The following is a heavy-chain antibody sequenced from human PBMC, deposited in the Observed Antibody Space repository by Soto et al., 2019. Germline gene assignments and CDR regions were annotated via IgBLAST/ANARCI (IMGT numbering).Heavy chain of an antibody. CDR2: INACNGNT. Sequence: GASVKVSCKASGYSFTRYAMHWVRQATGQRIEWMGWINACNGNTKYAQKVQGKVTMTTDTSTSTAYMDLRSLRSDDTAVYYCARGRRLIAASVNYYYYGMDVWGQGTTVTVSS. D-gene: IGHD6-13*01. V-gene: IGHV1-3*01. J-gene: IGHJ6*02. CDR3: ARGRRLIAASVNYYYYGMDV. CDR1: GYSFTRYA.